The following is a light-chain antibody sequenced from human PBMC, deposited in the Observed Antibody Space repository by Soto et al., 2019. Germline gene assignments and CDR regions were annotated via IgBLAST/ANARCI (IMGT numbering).Light chain of an antibody. J-gene: IGLJ2*01. Sequence: QSALTQPPSASGSPGQSVTISCTGTSSDVGAYIFVSWYQQHPGKAPKLMVYDVNRRPPGVPDRFFGSKSGNTASLTVSGLQAEDEADYYCSSYGGSNNLVFGGGTKLTVL. V-gene: IGLV2-8*01. CDR3: SSYGGSNNLV. CDR1: SSDVGAYIF. CDR2: DVN.